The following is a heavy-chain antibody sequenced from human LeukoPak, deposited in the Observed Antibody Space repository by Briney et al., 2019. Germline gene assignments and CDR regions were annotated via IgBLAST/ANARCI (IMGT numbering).Heavy chain of an antibody. J-gene: IGHJ4*02. D-gene: IGHD6-13*01. CDR1: GYSFTTYW. CDR3: ATRDSSSSIDY. Sequence: GESLKISCKGSGYSFTTYWIGWVRQMPEKGLEWMGIIYPGDSDTRYSPSFQGQVTISADKSISTAYLQWSSLKASDTAMYYCATRDSSSSIDYWGQGTLVTVSS. CDR2: IYPGDSDT. V-gene: IGHV5-51*01.